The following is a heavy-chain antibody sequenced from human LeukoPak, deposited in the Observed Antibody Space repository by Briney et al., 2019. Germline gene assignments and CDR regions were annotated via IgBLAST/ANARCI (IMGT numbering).Heavy chain of an antibody. CDR1: GYTFTGYY. V-gene: IGHV1-2*02. Sequence: ASLKVSCKASGYTFTGYYMHWVRQAPGQGLEWMRWINPNSGGTNYAQKFQGRVTMTRDTSISTAYMELSRLRSDDTAVYYCARGPLWFGESVYGMDVWGQGTTVTVSS. CDR2: INPNSGGT. J-gene: IGHJ6*02. D-gene: IGHD3-10*01. CDR3: ARGPLWFGESVYGMDV.